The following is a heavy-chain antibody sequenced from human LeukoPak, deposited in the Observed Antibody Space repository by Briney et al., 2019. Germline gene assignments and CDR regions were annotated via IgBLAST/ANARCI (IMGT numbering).Heavy chain of an antibody. CDR2: IKQDGSEK. J-gene: IGHJ4*02. V-gene: IGHV3-7*03. CDR1: GFPFSTYW. Sequence: GGSLRLSCAASGFPFSTYWMSWVRQAPGNPPEWVANIKQDGSEKYYVDSVKGRFTISRDNAKNSLYLQMHSLRAEDTAVYYCAKGSGGLFDYWGQGTLVTVSS. D-gene: IGHD2-15*01. CDR3: AKGSGGLFDY.